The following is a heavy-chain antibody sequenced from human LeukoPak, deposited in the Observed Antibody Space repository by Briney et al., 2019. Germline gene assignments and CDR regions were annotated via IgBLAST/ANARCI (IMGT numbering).Heavy chain of an antibody. V-gene: IGHV4-59*08. J-gene: IGHJ4*02. D-gene: IGHD6-25*01. CDR1: GDSISSYY. Sequence: SETLSLTCTVSGDSISSYYWSWIRQPPGKGLEWIGYMYYTGSTTYNPSLKSRVIMSVDTSKNQLSLKLSSVTAADTAIYYCARLDKGIKAAHFDYWGQGTLVTVSS. CDR2: MYYTGST. CDR3: ARLDKGIKAAHFDY.